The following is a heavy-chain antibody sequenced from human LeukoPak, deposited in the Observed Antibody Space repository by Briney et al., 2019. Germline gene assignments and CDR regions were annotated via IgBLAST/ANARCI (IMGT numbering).Heavy chain of an antibody. CDR1: GASMSRYY. V-gene: IGHV4-59*01. D-gene: IGHD4-17*01. Sequence: SETLSLTCTVSGASMSRYYWTWIRQPPGKGLEWIGYIYSSGNTNSNPPLKSRVTISVDTSKNQFSLNLNSVTAADTAVYYCARGGEAGLDDWGQGTRVTVSP. CDR2: IYSSGNT. J-gene: IGHJ4*02. CDR3: ARGGEAGLDD.